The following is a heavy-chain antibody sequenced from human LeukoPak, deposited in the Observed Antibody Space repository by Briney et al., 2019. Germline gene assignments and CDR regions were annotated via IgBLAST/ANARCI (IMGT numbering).Heavy chain of an antibody. CDR3: ARRGYSGYDPDY. J-gene: IGHJ4*02. D-gene: IGHD5-12*01. CDR1: GFTFSSYS. Sequence: PGGSLRLPCAASGFTFSSYSMNWVRQAPGKGLEWVSSISSSSSYIYYADSVKGRFTISRDNAKNSLYLQMNSLRAEDTAVYYCARRGYSGYDPDYWGQGTLVTVSS. V-gene: IGHV3-21*01. CDR2: ISSSSSYI.